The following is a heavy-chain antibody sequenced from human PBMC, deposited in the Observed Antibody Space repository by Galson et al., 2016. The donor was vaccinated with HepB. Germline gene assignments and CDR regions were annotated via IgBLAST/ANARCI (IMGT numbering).Heavy chain of an antibody. CDR2: ISYDGGKN. D-gene: IGHD3-22*01. Sequence: SLRLSCAASGFPFRSNAMHWVRQAPGKGLEWVAVISYDGGKNVYADSVKGRFTISRDNSKNTFHLQMNSLRPEDTAVYYCARDLTPLIVVVNTYYFDSWGQGTRVTVSS. CDR3: ARDLTPLIVVVNTYYFDS. J-gene: IGHJ4*02. CDR1: GFPFRSNA. V-gene: IGHV3-30*04.